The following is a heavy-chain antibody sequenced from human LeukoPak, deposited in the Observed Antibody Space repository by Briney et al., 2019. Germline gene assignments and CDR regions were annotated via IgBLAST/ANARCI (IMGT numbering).Heavy chain of an antibody. D-gene: IGHD5-18*01. CDR2: ISSSSSTI. Sequence: PGGSLRLSCAASGFTFSSYSMNWVRQAPGKGLEWVSYISSSSSTIYYADSVKGRFTISRDNAKNSLYLQMNSLRAEDTAVYYCARVGDTAMVRAFDIWGQGTMVTVSS. J-gene: IGHJ3*02. CDR1: GFTFSSYS. CDR3: ARVGDTAMVRAFDI. V-gene: IGHV3-48*04.